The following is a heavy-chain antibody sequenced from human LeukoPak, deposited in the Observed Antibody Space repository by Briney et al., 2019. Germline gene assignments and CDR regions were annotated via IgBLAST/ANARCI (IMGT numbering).Heavy chain of an antibody. J-gene: IGHJ4*02. D-gene: IGHD2-8*01. CDR1: GYTFTSYG. V-gene: IGHV1-18*01. CDR2: ISAYNGNT. CDR3: ARTENGDY. Sequence: ASVKVSCKASGYTFTSYGISWVRQAPGQGLEWMGWISAYNGNTNYAQKLQGRVTMTRNTSISTAYMELSSLRSEDTAVYYCARTENGDYWGQGTLVTVSS.